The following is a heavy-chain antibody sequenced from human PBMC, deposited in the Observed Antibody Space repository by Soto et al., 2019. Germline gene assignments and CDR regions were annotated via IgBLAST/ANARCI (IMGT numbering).Heavy chain of an antibody. D-gene: IGHD6-6*01. CDR1: GFTFSSYD. Sequence: PGGSLRLSCAASGFTFSSYDMHWVRQATGKGLEWVSAIGTAGDTYYPGSVKGRFTISRENAKNSLYLQMNSLRAGDTAVYYCARGRDARQLAPYYYYGMDVRGQGTTVTVSS. J-gene: IGHJ6*02. CDR2: IGTAGDT. V-gene: IGHV3-13*01. CDR3: ARGRDARQLAPYYYYGMDV.